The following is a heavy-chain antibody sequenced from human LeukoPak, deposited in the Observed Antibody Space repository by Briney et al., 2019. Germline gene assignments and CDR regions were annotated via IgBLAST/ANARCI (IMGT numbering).Heavy chain of an antibody. Sequence: ASVKVSCKASGYTFIDYYINWVRQAPGQGLEWMGWISPNSGVTNYAQKFQGRVTLTRDTSVTTAYMELTSLTSDDTAVYYCARMPGYCSSTSCYSPIWGQGTLVTVSS. D-gene: IGHD2-2*01. CDR1: GYTFIDYY. V-gene: IGHV1-2*02. CDR3: ARMPGYCSSTSCYSPI. J-gene: IGHJ4*02. CDR2: ISPNSGVT.